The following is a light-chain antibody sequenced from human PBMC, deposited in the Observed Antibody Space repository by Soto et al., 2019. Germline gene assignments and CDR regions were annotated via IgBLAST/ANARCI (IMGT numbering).Light chain of an antibody. Sequence: EIVLTQSPGTLSLSLGEGAALSCRTSQSISSSYLAWYQQKPGQAPRLLIYAASSRATGIPDRFSGSGSGTDFTLTISRLEPEDFAVYYCQLYGGSHMFSFGQGTKLEIK. J-gene: IGKJ2*01. V-gene: IGKV3-20*01. CDR1: QSISSSY. CDR2: AAS. CDR3: QLYGGSHMFS.